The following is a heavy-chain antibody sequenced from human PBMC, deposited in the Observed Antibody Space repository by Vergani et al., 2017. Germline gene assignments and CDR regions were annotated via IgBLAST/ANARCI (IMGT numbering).Heavy chain of an antibody. J-gene: IGHJ4*02. V-gene: IGHV3-30*02. CDR1: GFTLSNHD. CDR2: IQFDGSNQ. CDR3: AKHFRGCSFDY. Sequence: QVQLVESGGGVVQRGGSLRLSCATSGFTLSNHDMQWIRQGPGKGLEFVAFIQFDGSNQYYADSVKGRFTLSRDFSKNTLYLQMNSLRTDDTATYYCAKHFRGCSFDYWGQGPQVIVS. D-gene: IGHD2-15*01.